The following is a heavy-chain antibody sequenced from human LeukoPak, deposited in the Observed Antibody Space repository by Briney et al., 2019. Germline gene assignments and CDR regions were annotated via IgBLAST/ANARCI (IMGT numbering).Heavy chain of an antibody. V-gene: IGHV3-30*04. J-gene: IGHJ5*02. CDR3: ARDAALNH. CDR2: VSHDGSNE. Sequence: GGSLRLSCAGSGFTFSSYSMHWVRQTPGKGLQWVAVVSHDGSNEAYGGSVKGRFTISRDNSKKTVYLQMNSLRAEDTAVYYCARDAALNHWGQGTLVTVSS. CDR1: GFTFSSYS. D-gene: IGHD2-8*01.